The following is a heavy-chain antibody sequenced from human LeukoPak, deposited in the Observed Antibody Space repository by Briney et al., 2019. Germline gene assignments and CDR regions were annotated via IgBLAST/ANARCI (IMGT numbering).Heavy chain of an antibody. V-gene: IGHV4-34*01. J-gene: IGHJ6*03. CDR3: ARGKNYDFWSGSNVMADYYYYMDV. CDR1: GGSFSGYY. CDR2: INHSGST. D-gene: IGHD3-3*01. Sequence: SETLSLTCAVYGGSFSGYYWSWIRQPPGKGLEWIGEINHSGSTNYTPSLKSRVTISVDTSKNQFSLKLSSVTAADTAVYYCARGKNYDFWSGSNVMADYYYYMDVWGKGTTVTVSS.